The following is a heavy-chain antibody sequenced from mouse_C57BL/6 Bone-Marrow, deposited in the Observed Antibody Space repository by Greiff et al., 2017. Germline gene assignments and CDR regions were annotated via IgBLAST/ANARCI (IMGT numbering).Heavy chain of an antibody. J-gene: IGHJ3*01. CDR2: IHPNTGST. CDR3: ARSNWVPAWFAY. V-gene: IGHV1-64*01. CDR1: GYTFTSYW. D-gene: IGHD4-1*01. Sequence: VKLKQPGAELVKPGASVKLSCKASGYTFTSYWMHWVKQRPGQGLEWIGMIHPNTGSTNYNEKFKSKATLTADKSSSTAYMQLSSLTSEDSAVYYCARSNWVPAWFAYWGQGTMVTVSA.